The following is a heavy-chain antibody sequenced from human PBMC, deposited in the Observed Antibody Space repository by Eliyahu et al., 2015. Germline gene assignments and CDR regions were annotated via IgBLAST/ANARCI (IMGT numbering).Heavy chain of an antibody. J-gene: IGHJ6*02. CDR1: GFTFSSYA. V-gene: IGHV3-23*01. CDR2: ISGSGGST. D-gene: IGHD3-16*01. Sequence: EVQLLXSGGGLVQPGGSLRLSXXASGFTFSSYAMSWVXQAPGKGLEWVSAISGSGGSTYYADSVKGRFTISRDNSKNTLYLQMNSLRAEDTAVYYCAKTPGGNYYYYGMDVWGQGTTVTVSS. CDR3: AKTPGGNYYYYGMDV.